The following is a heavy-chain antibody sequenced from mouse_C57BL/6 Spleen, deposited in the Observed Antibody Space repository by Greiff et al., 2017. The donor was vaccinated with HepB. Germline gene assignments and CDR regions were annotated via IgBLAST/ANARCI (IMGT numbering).Heavy chain of an antibody. J-gene: IGHJ4*01. V-gene: IGHV1-72*01. Sequence: QVQLQQPGAELVKPGASVKLSCKASGYTFTSYWMHWVKQRPGRGLEWIGRIDPNSGGTKYNEKFKSKATLTVDKPSSTAYMQLSSLTSEDSAVYYCARSAMVTTGVPYNAMDYGGQGPSVTVSS. CDR1: GYTFTSYW. CDR2: IDPNSGGT. CDR3: ARSAMVTTGVPYNAMDY. D-gene: IGHD2-2*01.